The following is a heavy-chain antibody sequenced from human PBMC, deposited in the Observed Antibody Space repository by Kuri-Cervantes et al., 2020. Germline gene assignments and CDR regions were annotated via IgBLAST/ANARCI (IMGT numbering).Heavy chain of an antibody. Sequence: GGSLRLSCAASGFTFSNYGMHWVRQAPGKGLEWVSVIYSGGSTYYADSVKGRFTISRDNSKNTLYLQMNSLRAEDTAVYYCASHVFDYWGQGTLVTVSS. V-gene: IGHV3-NL1*01. CDR3: ASHVFDY. CDR1: GFTFSNYG. J-gene: IGHJ4*02. CDR2: IYSGGST.